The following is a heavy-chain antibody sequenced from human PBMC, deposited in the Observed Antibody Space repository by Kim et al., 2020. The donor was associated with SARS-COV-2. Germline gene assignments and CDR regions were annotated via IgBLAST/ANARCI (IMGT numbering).Heavy chain of an antibody. Sequence: PSLKSGVTISVDASKTQFSVKLSSVTAADTAVYYCARFRGWFGIQQTADYWGQGTLVTVSS. V-gene: IGHV4-59*01. J-gene: IGHJ4*02. D-gene: IGHD3-10*01. CDR3: ARFRGWFGIQQTADY.